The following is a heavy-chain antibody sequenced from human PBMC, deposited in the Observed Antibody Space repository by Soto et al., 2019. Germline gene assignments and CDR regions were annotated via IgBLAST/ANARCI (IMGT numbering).Heavy chain of an antibody. V-gene: IGHV4-30-4*08. J-gene: IGHJ4*02. CDR1: GGSISSGGYY. Sequence: SETLSLTCTVSGGSISSGGYYWSWIRQHPGKGLEWIGYIYYSGFTYYNPSLKSRVTISVDTSKNQFSLKVTSVTVADTAVYYCARTQPLALQEYWGQGTLVTVSS. CDR2: IYYSGFT. CDR3: ARTQPLALQEY.